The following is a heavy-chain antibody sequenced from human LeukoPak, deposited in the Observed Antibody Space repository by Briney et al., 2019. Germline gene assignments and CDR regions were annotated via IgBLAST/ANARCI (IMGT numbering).Heavy chain of an antibody. V-gene: IGHV3-74*01. CDR2: INSDGSAT. CDR3: ARLRPDSSGSYYFDY. Sequence: GGSLRLSCAASGFTFSSPWMHWVRQAPGKGLVWVSRINSDGSATAYADSVKGRFTISRDIAKNSLYLQMNSLRAEDTAVYYCARLRPDSSGSYYFDYWGQGTLVTVSS. D-gene: IGHD3-22*01. J-gene: IGHJ4*02. CDR1: GFTFSSPW.